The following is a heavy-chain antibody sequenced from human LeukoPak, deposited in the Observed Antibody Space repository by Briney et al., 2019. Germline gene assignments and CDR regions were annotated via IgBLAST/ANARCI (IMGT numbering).Heavy chain of an antibody. J-gene: IGHJ4*02. CDR2: INGGGGNT. Sequence: GGSLRLSCAASGFTFNSYVMSWVRQAPGKGLEWVSAINGGGGNTYYADSEKGRFTISRDNSKNMVYLQMNSLRADDTAIYYCAKSVVVITFRFDDWGQGALVTVSS. CDR3: AKSVVVITFRFDD. CDR1: GFTFNSYV. D-gene: IGHD2-15*01. V-gene: IGHV3-23*01.